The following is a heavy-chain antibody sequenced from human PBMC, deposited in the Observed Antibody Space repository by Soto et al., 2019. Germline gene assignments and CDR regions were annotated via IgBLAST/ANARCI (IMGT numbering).Heavy chain of an antibody. CDR1: GYTFTSYG. CDR2: ISAYNGNT. J-gene: IGHJ4*02. CDR3: ARVSLYSSSGYLYLDY. Sequence: QVQLVQSGAEVKKPGASVKVSCKASGYTFTSYGISWVRQAPGQGLEWMGWISAYNGNTNYAQKLQGRVTMTTDTSTSTVYMELRSLRSDDTAVYYCARVSLYSSSGYLYLDYWGQGTLVTVSS. V-gene: IGHV1-18*01. D-gene: IGHD6-13*01.